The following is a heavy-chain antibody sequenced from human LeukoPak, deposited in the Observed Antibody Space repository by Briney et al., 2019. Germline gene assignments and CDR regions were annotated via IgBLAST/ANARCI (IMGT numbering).Heavy chain of an antibody. CDR2: TYYSGST. J-gene: IGHJ4*02. CDR3: AREAQDYYDSSGSAWAGSAPFDY. Sequence: SETLSLTCTVSGGSISSYYWSWIRQPPGKGLEWIGYTYYSGSTNYNPSLKSRVTISVDTSKNQFSLKLSSVTAADTAVYYCAREAQDYYDSSGSAWAGSAPFDYWGQGTLVTVSS. CDR1: GGSISSYY. D-gene: IGHD3-22*01. V-gene: IGHV4-59*01.